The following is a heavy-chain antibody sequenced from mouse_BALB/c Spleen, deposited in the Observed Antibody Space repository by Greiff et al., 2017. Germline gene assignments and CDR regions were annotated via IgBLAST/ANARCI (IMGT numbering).Heavy chain of an antibody. Sequence: EVQLQQSGAELVRSGASVKLSCTASGFNIKDYYMHWVKQRPEQGLEWIGWIDPENGDTEYAPKFQGKATMTADTSSNTAYLQLSSLTSEDTAVYYCARKSYGNYVGYAMDYWGQGTSVTVSS. CDR2: IDPENGDT. V-gene: IGHV14-4*02. D-gene: IGHD2-1*01. CDR3: ARKSYGNYVGYAMDY. CDR1: GFNIKDYY. J-gene: IGHJ4*01.